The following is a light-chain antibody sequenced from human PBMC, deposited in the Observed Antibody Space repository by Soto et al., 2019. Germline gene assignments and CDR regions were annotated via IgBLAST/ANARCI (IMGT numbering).Light chain of an antibody. J-gene: IGLJ2*01. Sequence: QSVLTQPPSVSGAPGQRVTISCTGSSSHIGAGYDVHWYQQLPGTAPKLLIYDINNRPSGVPDRFSGSKSGTSASLAITGLHAEDEADYYCQSYDSSLSAYVVFGGGTQLTVL. V-gene: IGLV1-40*01. CDR2: DIN. CDR1: SSHIGAGYD. CDR3: QSYDSSLSAYVV.